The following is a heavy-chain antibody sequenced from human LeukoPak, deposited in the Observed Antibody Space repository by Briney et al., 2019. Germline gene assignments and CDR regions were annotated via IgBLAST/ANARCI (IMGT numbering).Heavy chain of an antibody. CDR1: GGSISSYY. J-gene: IGHJ5*02. Sequence: SETPSLTCTVSGGSISSYYWSWIRQPPGKGLEWIGYIYYSGSTNYNPSLKSRVTISVDTSKNQFSLKLSSVTAADTAVYYCASHPPGHYDHWFDPWGQGTLVTVSS. V-gene: IGHV4-59*01. D-gene: IGHD3-22*01. CDR2: IYYSGST. CDR3: ASHPPGHYDHWFDP.